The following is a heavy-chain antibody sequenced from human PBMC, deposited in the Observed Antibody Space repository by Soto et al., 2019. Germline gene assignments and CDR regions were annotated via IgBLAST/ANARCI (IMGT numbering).Heavy chain of an antibody. J-gene: IGHJ4*02. Sequence: QVQLQESGPGLVKPSETLSLTCTVSGDSINGYYWTWIRQPAGKGLEWIGRIYTSGTTSYSPSLKSRVTMSLDTSKNHFSLRLTSVTAADTAVYCCARDTVGISSPGVYWGRGTLVTVSS. CDR1: GDSINGYY. CDR3: ARDTVGISSPGVY. D-gene: IGHD4-17*01. CDR2: IYTSGTT. V-gene: IGHV4-4*07.